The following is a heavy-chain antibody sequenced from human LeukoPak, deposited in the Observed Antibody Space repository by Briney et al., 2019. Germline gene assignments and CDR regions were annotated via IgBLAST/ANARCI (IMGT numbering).Heavy chain of an antibody. CDR1: GGSFSSGSYY. CDR2: IYTRGST. CDR3: ARATYCTNGVCFPGYDHNGYLDY. Sequence: ASETLSLTCTVSGGSFSSGSYYWSWIRQPAGKGLEWIGRIYTRGSTNYNPSLKSRVTISVDTSKNQFSLKLSSVTAADKAVYYCARATYCTNGVCFPGYDHNGYLDYWGQGTLVTVSS. D-gene: IGHD2-8*01. V-gene: IGHV4-61*02. J-gene: IGHJ4*02.